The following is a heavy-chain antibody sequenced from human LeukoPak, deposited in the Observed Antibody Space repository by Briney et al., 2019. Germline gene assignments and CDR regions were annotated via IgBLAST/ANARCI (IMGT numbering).Heavy chain of an antibody. CDR2: ISVDGVTT. Sequence: PGGSLRLSCAASGFTFSSSVMSWVRQAPGNGLEWVSAISVDGVTTYYAGSVKGRFTVSRDGSKNTMFLQMNSLRAEDTAVYYCSRIGVEMSTVLLDYWGQGILVTVSS. V-gene: IGHV3-23*01. CDR1: GFTFSSSV. D-gene: IGHD5-24*01. CDR3: SRIGVEMSTVLLDY. J-gene: IGHJ4*02.